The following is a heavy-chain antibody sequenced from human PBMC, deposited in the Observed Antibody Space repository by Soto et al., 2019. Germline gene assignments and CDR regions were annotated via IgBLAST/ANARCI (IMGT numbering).Heavy chain of an antibody. Sequence: QVQRQESGPGLVKPSQTLSLTCTVSGGSISSGGYYWSWIRQHPGKGLEWIGYIYYSGGTYYNPSLKSRVTISVDTSKNQFSLKLSSVTAADTAVYYCARETAKYYYDSNDDAFDIWGQCTMVTVSS. CDR2: IYYSGGT. J-gene: IGHJ3*02. V-gene: IGHV4-31*03. CDR1: GGSISSGGYY. CDR3: ARETAKYYYDSNDDAFDI. D-gene: IGHD3-10*01.